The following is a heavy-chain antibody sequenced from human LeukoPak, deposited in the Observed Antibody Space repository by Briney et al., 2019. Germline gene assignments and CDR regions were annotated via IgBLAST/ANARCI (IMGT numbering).Heavy chain of an antibody. CDR1: GGSISSSSYY. V-gene: IGHV4-39*01. J-gene: IGHJ4*02. CDR2: IYYSGST. CDR3: ARGAGGWSRNYFDY. D-gene: IGHD6-19*01. Sequence: SETLSLTCTVSGGSISSSSYYWGWIRQPPGKGLEWIGSIYYSGSTYYNPSLKSRVTISVDTSKNQFSLKLSSVTAADTAVYYCARGAGGWSRNYFDYWGQGTLVTVSS.